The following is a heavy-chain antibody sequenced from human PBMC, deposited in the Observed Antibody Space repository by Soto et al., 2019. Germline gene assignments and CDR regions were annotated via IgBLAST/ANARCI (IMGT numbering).Heavy chain of an antibody. J-gene: IGHJ3*02. Sequence: ASVKVSCKASGGTFSSYAISWVRQAPGQGLEWMGGIIPIFGTANYAQKFQGRVTITADESTSTAYMELSSLRSEDTAVYYCARILGSGSYHPADAFEIWGQGTMVTVSS. CDR1: GGTFSSYA. V-gene: IGHV1-69*13. D-gene: IGHD3-10*01. CDR2: IIPIFGTA. CDR3: ARILGSGSYHPADAFEI.